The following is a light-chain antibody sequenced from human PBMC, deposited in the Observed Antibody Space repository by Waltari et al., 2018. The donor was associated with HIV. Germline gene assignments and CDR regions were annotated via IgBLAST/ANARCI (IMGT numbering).Light chain of an antibody. V-gene: IGKV1-39*01. CDR3: QQSFSTLLT. CDR1: QTISTY. Sequence: DIQLTQSPSSLSASVGDRVTISCRASQTISTYVNWYQQKPGKAPKLLISGASSLQSGVPSRFSGGGFDTDFSLTISNLQPDDFATYYCQQSFSTLLTFGGGTKVEIK. J-gene: IGKJ4*01. CDR2: GAS.